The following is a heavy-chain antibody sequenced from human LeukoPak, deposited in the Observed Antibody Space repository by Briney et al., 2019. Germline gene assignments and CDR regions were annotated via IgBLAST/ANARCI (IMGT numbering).Heavy chain of an antibody. CDR2: ISGSGGST. V-gene: IGHV3-23*01. CDR3: AKLRGAVAGTLDY. D-gene: IGHD6-19*01. Sequence: GGSLRLSCAVPGFTFSSYAMSWVRQAPGKGLEWVSAISGSGGSTYYADSVKGRFTISRDNSKNTLYLQMNSLRAEDTAVYYCAKLRGAVAGTLDYWGQGTLVTVSS. CDR1: GFTFSSYA. J-gene: IGHJ4*02.